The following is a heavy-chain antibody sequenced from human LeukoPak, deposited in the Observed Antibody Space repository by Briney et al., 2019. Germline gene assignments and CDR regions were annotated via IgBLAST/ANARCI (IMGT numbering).Heavy chain of an antibody. J-gene: IGHJ3*02. CDR1: GFTFTSSA. V-gene: IGHV1-58*02. Sequence: ASVKVSCKASGFTFTSSAMQWVRQARGQRLDWIGWIVVGSGNTNYAQKFQERVTITRDMSTSTAYMELSSLRSEDTAVYYCAAGTRTMYAFDIWGQGTMVTVSS. CDR3: AAGTRTMYAFDI. CDR2: IVVGSGNT. D-gene: IGHD3-10*02.